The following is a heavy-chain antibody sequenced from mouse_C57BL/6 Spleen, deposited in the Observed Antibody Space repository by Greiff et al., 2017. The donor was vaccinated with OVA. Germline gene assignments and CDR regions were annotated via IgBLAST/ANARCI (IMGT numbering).Heavy chain of an antibody. CDR2: ISSGGDYI. CDR3: TRDYSNYGYFDV. V-gene: IGHV5-9-1*02. D-gene: IGHD2-5*01. J-gene: IGHJ1*03. CDR1: GFTFSSYA. Sequence: EVKLVESGEGLVKPGGSLKLSCAASGFTFSSYAMSWVRQTPEKRLEWVAYISSGGDYIYYADTVKGRFTISRDTARNTLYLQMSSLTSEDTAMYYCTRDYSNYGYFDVWGTGTTVTVSS.